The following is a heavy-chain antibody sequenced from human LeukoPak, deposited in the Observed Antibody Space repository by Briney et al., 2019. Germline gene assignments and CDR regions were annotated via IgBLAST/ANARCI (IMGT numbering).Heavy chain of an antibody. Sequence: PSETLSLTCTVSGGSISRGIYYWSWIRQPAGKGLEWIGRIYTSGSTNYNPSLKSRVTISVDTSKNQFSLRLSSVTAADTAVYYCARENSSGWYRSGLDYWGQGTLVTVSS. D-gene: IGHD6-19*01. J-gene: IGHJ4*02. CDR2: IYTSGST. CDR3: ARENSSGWYRSGLDY. V-gene: IGHV4-61*02. CDR1: GGSISRGIYY.